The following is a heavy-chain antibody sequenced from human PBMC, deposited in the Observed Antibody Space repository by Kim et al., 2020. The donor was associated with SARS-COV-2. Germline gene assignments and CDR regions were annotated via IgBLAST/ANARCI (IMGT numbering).Heavy chain of an antibody. J-gene: IGHJ6*02. D-gene: IGHD3-9*01. CDR1: GFTFSTYA. Sequence: GGSLRLSCAASGFTFSTYAMHWVRQAPGKGLEWVAVISYDGSNKFYADSVKGRFTISRDNSKNTLYLQMNSLRAEDTAVYCCSRPNSDTLTGYWYYYHYGMDVWGQGTTVTVSS. CDR2: ISYDGSNK. V-gene: IGHV3-30*04. CDR3: SRPNSDTLTGYWYYYHYGMDV.